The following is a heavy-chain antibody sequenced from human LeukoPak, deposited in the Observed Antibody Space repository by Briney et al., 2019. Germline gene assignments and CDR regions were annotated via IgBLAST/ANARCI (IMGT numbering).Heavy chain of an antibody. J-gene: IGHJ4*02. D-gene: IGHD5-12*01. Sequence: ASVKVSCKASGYTFTVYYMHWGRLAPGQGLERMGWINPNSGGTNYAQKFQVRVTMTRDTSISTAYMGLRGLRSDDTAVYYCARGSRYSGYDLDYWGQGTLVTVSS. CDR1: GYTFTVYY. CDR2: INPNSGGT. CDR3: ARGSRYSGYDLDY. V-gene: IGHV1-2*02.